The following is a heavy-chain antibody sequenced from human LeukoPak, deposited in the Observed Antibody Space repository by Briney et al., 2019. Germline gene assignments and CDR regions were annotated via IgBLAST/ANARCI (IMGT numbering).Heavy chain of an antibody. V-gene: IGHV3-23*01. Sequence: PGRSLRLSCAASGFTFSRSAMSWVRQAPEKGLQWVSAISGGGTSKYYADSVKGRFTISRDTSNNTLYLHMNSLRPEDTAVYYCAKDLTDSGYDFYHWGQGTLVTVSS. CDR3: AKDLTDSGYDFYH. D-gene: IGHD5-12*01. J-gene: IGHJ5*02. CDR2: ISGGGTSK. CDR1: GFTFSRSA.